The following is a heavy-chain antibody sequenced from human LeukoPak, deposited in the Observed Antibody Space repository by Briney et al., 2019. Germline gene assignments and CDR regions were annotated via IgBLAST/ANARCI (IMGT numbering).Heavy chain of an antibody. CDR1: GFTFSSYG. J-gene: IGHJ4*02. Sequence: GGSLRLTCAASGFTFSSYGMHWVRQAPGKGLEWVAVISYDGSNKYYADSVKGRFTISRDNSKNTLYLQMNSLRAEDTAVYYCAKMEPLLLFGYWGQGTLVTVSS. CDR2: ISYDGSNK. D-gene: IGHD3-10*01. CDR3: AKMEPLLLFGY. V-gene: IGHV3-30*18.